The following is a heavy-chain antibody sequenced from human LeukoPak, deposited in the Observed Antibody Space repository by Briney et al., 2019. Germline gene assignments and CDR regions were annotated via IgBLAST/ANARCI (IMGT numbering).Heavy chain of an antibody. CDR3: ARVGARSGSYPDY. J-gene: IGHJ4*02. Sequence: PSETLSLTCTVSGGSITSYYWSWIRQPPGKGLEWIGYIYYTGSTNYNPSLKSRVTISVDTSKNQFSLKLSSVTAADTAVYYCARVGARSGSYPDYWGQGTLVTVSS. V-gene: IGHV4-59*01. CDR1: GGSITSYY. CDR2: IYYTGST. D-gene: IGHD1-26*01.